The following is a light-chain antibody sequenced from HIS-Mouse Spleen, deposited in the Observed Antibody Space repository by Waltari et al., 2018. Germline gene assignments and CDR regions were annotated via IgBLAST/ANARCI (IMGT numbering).Light chain of an antibody. J-gene: IGLJ2*01. CDR3: SSYTSSSTLV. Sequence: QSALTQPASVSGSPGQSITISCTGTSSDVGGYNYVSWYQQHPGKAPKLMIYYVSNRPSGVSNRCSGSKSGNTASLTISGLQAEDEADYYCSSYTSSSTLVFGGGTKLTVL. V-gene: IGLV2-14*03. CDR2: YVS. CDR1: SSDVGGYNY.